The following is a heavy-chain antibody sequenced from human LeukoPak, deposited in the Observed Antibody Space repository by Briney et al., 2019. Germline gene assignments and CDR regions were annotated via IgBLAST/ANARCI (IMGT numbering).Heavy chain of an antibody. Sequence: GGSLRLSCAASGFTFSRHTMNWVRQAPGKGLEWVSAISGSGGSTYYADSVKGRFTISRDNSKNTLYLQMNSLRAEDTAVYYCAKVSRDGYNYNYWGQGTLVTVSS. V-gene: IGHV3-23*01. J-gene: IGHJ4*02. CDR1: GFTFSRHT. CDR3: AKVSRDGYNYNY. CDR2: ISGSGGST. D-gene: IGHD5-24*01.